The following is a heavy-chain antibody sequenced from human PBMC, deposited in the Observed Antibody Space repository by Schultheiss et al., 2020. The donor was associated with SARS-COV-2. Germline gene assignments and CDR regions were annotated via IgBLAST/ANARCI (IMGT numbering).Heavy chain of an antibody. CDR3: AHRRHVVVAAAGNGGNYYYYMDV. Sequence: SGPTLVKPTQTLTLTCTFSGFSLSTSGVGVNWIRQPPGKGLEWLALIYWDDDKRYSPSLKSRLTITKDTSKNQVVLTMTNMDPVDTATYYCAHRRHVVVAAAGNGGNYYYYMDVWGKGTTVTVSS. CDR2: IYWDDDK. D-gene: IGHD6-13*01. V-gene: IGHV2-5*02. CDR1: GFSLSTSGVG. J-gene: IGHJ6*03.